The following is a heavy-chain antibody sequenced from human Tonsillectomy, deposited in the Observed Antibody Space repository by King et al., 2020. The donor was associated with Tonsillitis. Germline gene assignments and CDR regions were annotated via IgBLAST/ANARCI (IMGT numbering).Heavy chain of an antibody. V-gene: IGHV3-30*04. CDR3: ARDYGDYAYDY. CDR1: GFTFSSFS. Sequence: VQLVESGGGVVQPGRSLRLSCAASGFTFSSFSMHWVRQAPGKGLEWVAVISYDENNKYYADSVKGRFTISRDNSENTLYLQMNSLRAEDTAVYYCARDYGDYAYDYWGQGTLVTVSS. J-gene: IGHJ4*02. D-gene: IGHD4-17*01. CDR2: ISYDENNK.